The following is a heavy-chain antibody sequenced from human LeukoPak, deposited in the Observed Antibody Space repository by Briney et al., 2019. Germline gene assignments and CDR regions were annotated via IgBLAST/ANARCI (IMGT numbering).Heavy chain of an antibody. D-gene: IGHD2-21*02. CDR2: IRGDGGET. V-gene: IGHV3-7*01. J-gene: IGHJ5*01. CDR1: VFPFRIYC. Sequence: GGSLRLLCVASVFPFRIYCMTWARQAPGKGLEWVTKIRGDGGETSYGDTVTGRLTISRDNADNSIHLQMTSLRADDSTVYFCTRDQRCRDSACYSTDFFDSWGQGTLVSVSS. CDR3: TRDQRCRDSACYSTDFFDS.